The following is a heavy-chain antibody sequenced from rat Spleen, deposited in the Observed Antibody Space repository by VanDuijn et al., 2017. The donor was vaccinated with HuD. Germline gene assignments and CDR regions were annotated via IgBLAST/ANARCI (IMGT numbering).Heavy chain of an antibody. CDR3: ARQDTSGYSNWFTY. Sequence: EVQLVESGGGLVQPGRSLQLSCAASGFTFNNYDMAWVRQTPTKGLEWVASVSPSGGGTYYRDPVKGRFTVSRDNARGTQYLQMDSLRSEDTATYYCARQDTSGYSNWFTYWGQGTLVTVSS. V-gene: IGHV5S13*01. CDR1: GFTFNNYD. J-gene: IGHJ3*01. CDR2: VSPSGGGT. D-gene: IGHD4-3*01.